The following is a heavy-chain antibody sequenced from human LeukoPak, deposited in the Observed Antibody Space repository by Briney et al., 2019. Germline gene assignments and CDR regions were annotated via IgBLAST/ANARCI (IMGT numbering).Heavy chain of an antibody. V-gene: IGHV3-30*03. J-gene: IGHJ5*02. CDR3: ARAQLGFDP. Sequence: LSLTCTVSGGSISSSSYYWVWIRQPPGKGLEWVAFISYDGSNKYYADSVKGRFTISRDNSKNTLYLQMNSLRADDTAVYYCARAQLGFDPWGQGTLVTVSS. CDR2: ISYDGSNK. CDR1: GGSISSSS. D-gene: IGHD1-1*01.